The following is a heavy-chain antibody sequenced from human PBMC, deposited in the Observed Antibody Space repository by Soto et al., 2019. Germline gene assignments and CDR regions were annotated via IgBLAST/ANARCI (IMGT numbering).Heavy chain of an antibody. CDR3: ARGRRIEQKLPKGRGDNFDY. V-gene: IGHV1-8*01. CDR2: MNPKSGNT. J-gene: IGHJ4*02. CDR1: GYTFTSYD. Sequence: QVQLVQSGAEVKKPGASVKVSCKASGYTFTSYDINWVRQATGQGLEWMGWMNPKSGNTGYAQKIQGRVTMPRNTTISTAYMEVSRQTTEDTAVYYCARGRRIEQKLPKGRGDNFDYWGQGTLVTVSS. D-gene: IGHD6-13*01.